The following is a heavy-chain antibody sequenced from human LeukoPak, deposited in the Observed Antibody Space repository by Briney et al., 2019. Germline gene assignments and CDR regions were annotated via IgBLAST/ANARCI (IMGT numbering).Heavy chain of an antibody. CDR1: GFTFSSNG. CDR3: AKVAKYCSSTSCYIGRGGGFDY. Sequence: GGSLRLSCAASGFTFSSNGLHWVRQAPGKGLEGVAVISYDGINKYYADSVKGRFTIPRANSKNTLYLQMKSLRAEDTAVYYCAKVAKYCSSTSCYIGRGGGFDYWGQGTLVTVSS. V-gene: IGHV3-30*18. D-gene: IGHD2-2*02. CDR2: ISYDGINK. J-gene: IGHJ4*02.